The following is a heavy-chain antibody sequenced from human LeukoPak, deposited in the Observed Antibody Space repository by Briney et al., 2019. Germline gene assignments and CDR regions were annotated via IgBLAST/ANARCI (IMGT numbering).Heavy chain of an antibody. J-gene: IGHJ5*02. V-gene: IGHV4-59*01. Sequence: VKPSETLSLTCTVSGGSISSYYWSWIRQPPGKGLEWIGYIYYRGSTNYNPSLKSRVTISVDTSKNQFSLKLSSVTAADTAVYYCAREEPITMVRGVMGGNWFDPWGQGTLVTVSS. CDR2: IYYRGST. CDR3: AREEPITMVRGVMGGNWFDP. D-gene: IGHD3-10*01. CDR1: GGSISSYY.